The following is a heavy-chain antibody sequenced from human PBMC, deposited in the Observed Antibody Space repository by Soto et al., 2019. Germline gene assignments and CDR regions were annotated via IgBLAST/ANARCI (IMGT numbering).Heavy chain of an antibody. CDR2: ISAFNGKT. J-gene: IGHJ4*01. CDR3: ARDRVTRCSGFFPFDY. V-gene: IGHV1-18*01. Sequence: QIQLVQSGAEVKKPGASVKVSCKASGYTFNIYGINWVRQAPGQGLEWMGWISAFNGKTNYAQNVQGRVTMTTDTSTSTAYVELRSLRSDDTAVYYCARDRVTRCSGFFPFDYWGHGTLVNVSS. CDR1: GYTFNIYG. D-gene: IGHD2-15*01.